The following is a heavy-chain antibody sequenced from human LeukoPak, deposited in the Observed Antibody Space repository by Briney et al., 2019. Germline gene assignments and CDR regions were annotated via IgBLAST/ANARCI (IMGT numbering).Heavy chain of an antibody. Sequence: GGSLRLSCAASGFTFSSYGMHWVRQAPGKGLEWVAVISYDGSNKYYADSVKGRFTISRGNSKNTLYLQMNSLRAEDTAVYYCAKDGDSGYEYWGQGTLVTVSS. CDR3: AKDGDSGYEY. V-gene: IGHV3-30*18. J-gene: IGHJ4*02. D-gene: IGHD5-12*01. CDR1: GFTFSSYG. CDR2: ISYDGSNK.